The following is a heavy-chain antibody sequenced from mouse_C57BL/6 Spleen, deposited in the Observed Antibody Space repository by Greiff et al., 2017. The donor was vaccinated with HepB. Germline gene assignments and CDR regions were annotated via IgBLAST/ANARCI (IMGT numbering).Heavy chain of an antibody. V-gene: IGHV2-2*01. Sequence: VQLQESGPGLVQPSQRLSITCTVSGFSLTSYGVHWVRQSPGKGLEWLGVIWSGGSTDYNAAFISRLSISKDNSKSQVFFKMNSLQADDTAIYYCARRGGSRPYWYFDVWGTGTTVTVSS. D-gene: IGHD1-1*01. CDR1: GFSLTSYG. CDR3: ARRGGSRPYWYFDV. J-gene: IGHJ1*03. CDR2: IWSGGST.